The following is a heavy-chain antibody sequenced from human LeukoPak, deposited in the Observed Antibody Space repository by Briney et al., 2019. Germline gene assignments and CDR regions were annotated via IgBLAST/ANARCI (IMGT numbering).Heavy chain of an antibody. CDR2: IKQDGSEK. CDR1: GFTFSSYW. V-gene: IGHV3-7*01. Sequence: GGSLRLSCAASGFTFSSYWMSWVRQAPGKGLEWVANIKQDGSEKYYVDSVKGRFTISRDNAKNSLYLQMNSLRAEDTAVYYCARDPGIWSGYYPDYGGKGTLVTVSP. D-gene: IGHD3-3*01. J-gene: IGHJ4*02. CDR3: ARDPGIWSGYYPDY.